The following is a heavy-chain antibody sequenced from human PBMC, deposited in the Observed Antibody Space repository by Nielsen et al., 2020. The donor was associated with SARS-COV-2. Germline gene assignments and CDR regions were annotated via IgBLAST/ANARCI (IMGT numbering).Heavy chain of an antibody. D-gene: IGHD3-3*01. CDR1: GGTFSSYA. V-gene: IGHV1-69*06. CDR3: ARDQSGYPNWFDP. J-gene: IGHJ5*02. Sequence: SVKVSCKASGGTFSSYAISWVRQAPGQGLEWMGGIIPIFGTANYAQKFRGRVTITADKSTSTAYMELSSLRSEDTAVYYCARDQSGYPNWFDPWGQGTLVTVSS. CDR2: IIPIFGTA.